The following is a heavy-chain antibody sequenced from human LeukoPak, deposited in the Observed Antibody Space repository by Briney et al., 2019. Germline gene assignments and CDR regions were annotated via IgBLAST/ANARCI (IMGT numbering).Heavy chain of an antibody. CDR2: INHSGST. Sequence: SETLSFTCAVYGGSFSGYYWSWIRQPPGKGLEWIGEINHSGSTNYNPSLKSRVTISVETSKNQFSLKLSSVTAADTAVYYCARGHDTVATIWGQGTLVTVSS. J-gene: IGHJ4*02. CDR3: ARGHDTVATI. V-gene: IGHV4-34*01. CDR1: GGSFSGYY. D-gene: IGHD5-12*01.